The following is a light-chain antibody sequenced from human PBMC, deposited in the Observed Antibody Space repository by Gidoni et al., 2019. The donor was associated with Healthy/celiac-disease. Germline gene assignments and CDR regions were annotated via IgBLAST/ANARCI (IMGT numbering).Light chain of an antibody. Sequence: HSALTQPPSASASPGQSVTISCTGTSSDVGGYNYVSWYQQHPGKAPKLMIYEVSKRPSGVPDRCSGSKSGNTASLTVSGLQAEDEADYYCSSYAGSNNLEVFGTGTKVTVL. CDR1: SSDVGGYNY. V-gene: IGLV2-8*01. J-gene: IGLJ1*01. CDR2: EVS. CDR3: SSYAGSNNLEV.